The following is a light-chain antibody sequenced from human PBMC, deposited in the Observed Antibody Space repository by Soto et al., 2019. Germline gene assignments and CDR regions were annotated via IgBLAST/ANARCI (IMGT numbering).Light chain of an antibody. Sequence: QSALTQPASVSGSPGQSITISCTGTSSDIGHYDYVSWYQQHPGKAPKLMIYHVTYRPSGVSDRYSGSKSGNSASLTISGLQADDEADYYCCSLTTSHTYVFGSGTKVTVL. V-gene: IGLV2-14*03. J-gene: IGLJ1*01. CDR3: CSLTTSHTYV. CDR1: SSDIGHYDY. CDR2: HVT.